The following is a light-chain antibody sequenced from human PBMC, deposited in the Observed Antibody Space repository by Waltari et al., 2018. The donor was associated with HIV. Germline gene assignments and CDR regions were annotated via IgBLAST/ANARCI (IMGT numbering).Light chain of an antibody. Sequence: QSALTQPASVSGSPGQSITLPFPGTSSHVGSDDLVSWYQQHPGEAPKLFIYEVTKRASGGSNRFSGSRSGNTASLTSSGLQAEDEAEYYCCSCPRSGIRYVVGTGTEVTVL. CDR3: CSCPRSGIRYV. CDR1: SSHVGSDDL. CDR2: EVT. J-gene: IGLJ1*01. V-gene: IGLV2-23*02.